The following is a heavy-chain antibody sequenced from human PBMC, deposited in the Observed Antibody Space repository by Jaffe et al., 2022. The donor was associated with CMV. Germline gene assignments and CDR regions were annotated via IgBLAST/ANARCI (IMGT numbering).Heavy chain of an antibody. D-gene: IGHD5-18*01. CDR2: IYYSGST. CDR3: ATRQTDTAMVVPGRYYYYMDV. CDR1: GGSISSYY. Sequence: QVQLQESGPGLVKPSETLSLTCTVSGGSISSYYWSWIRQPPGKGLEWIGYIYYSGSTNYNPSLKSRVTISVDTSKNQFSLKLSSVTAADTAVYYCATRQTDTAMVVPGRYYYYMDVWGKGTTVTVSS. J-gene: IGHJ6*03. V-gene: IGHV4-59*08.